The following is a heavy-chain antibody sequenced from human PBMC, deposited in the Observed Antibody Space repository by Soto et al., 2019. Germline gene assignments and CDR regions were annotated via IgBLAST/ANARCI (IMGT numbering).Heavy chain of an antibody. CDR1: EHTFNNFG. Sequence: QLQVVQSGAELKKPGSSVKVSCKAAEHTFNNFGVAWVRQAPGQGLEWMGGVSPLSGTSKIAQIFQGRVTIPADTSANTVYMELDRLTSEDTAVYYCARLFDFAILPPGYGLDVWGQGATVTVTS. CDR2: VSPLSGTS. V-gene: IGHV1-69*06. D-gene: IGHD3-3*01. J-gene: IGHJ6*02. CDR3: ARLFDFAILPPGYGLDV.